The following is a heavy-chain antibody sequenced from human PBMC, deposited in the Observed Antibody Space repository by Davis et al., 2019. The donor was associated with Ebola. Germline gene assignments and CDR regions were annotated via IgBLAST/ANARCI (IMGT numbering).Heavy chain of an antibody. D-gene: IGHD7-27*01. CDR3: TRHAPGDLDY. V-gene: IGHV5-51*01. CDR2: IYPGTSET. CDR1: GYDFATDW. J-gene: IGHJ4*02. Sequence: PGGSLRLSCKASGYDFATDWIGWVRQMPGKGPEWMAIIYPGTSETRYSPSFLGQVSISADKSINTAYLQWRSLKASDTAVYYCTRHAPGDLDYWGQGTLLTVSS.